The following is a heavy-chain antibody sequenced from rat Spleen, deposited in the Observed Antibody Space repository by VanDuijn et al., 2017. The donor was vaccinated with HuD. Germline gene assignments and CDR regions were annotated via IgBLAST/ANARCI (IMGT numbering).Heavy chain of an antibody. CDR3: ARHYYDGTYFYGFAY. CDR2: ITNTGGSI. CDR1: GFTFNNYW. V-gene: IGHV5-31*01. D-gene: IGHD1-12*02. J-gene: IGHJ3*01. Sequence: EVQLVESGGGLVQPGRSLKLSCVASGFTFNNYWMTWIRQAPGKGLEWVASITNTGGSIYYPDSVKGRFTISRDTAQNTQYLQMDSLRSEDTATYYCARHYYDGTYFYGFAYWGQGTLVTVSS.